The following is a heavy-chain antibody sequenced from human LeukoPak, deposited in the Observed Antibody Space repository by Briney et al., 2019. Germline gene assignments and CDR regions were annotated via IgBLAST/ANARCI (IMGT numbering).Heavy chain of an antibody. D-gene: IGHD1-26*01. V-gene: IGHV1-2*06. CDR2: INPNNGAT. CDR3: TGETGSYHGNDY. J-gene: IGHJ4*02. Sequence: MGRINPNNGATNYAQKLQGRVTITGDTSISTAYMELSTLRSDDTAVYYCTGETGSYHGNDYWGQGTLVTVSS.